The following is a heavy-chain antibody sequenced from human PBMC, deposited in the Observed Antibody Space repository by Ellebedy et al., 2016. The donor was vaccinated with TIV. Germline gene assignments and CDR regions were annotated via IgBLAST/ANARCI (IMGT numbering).Heavy chain of an antibody. V-gene: IGHV3-53*01. CDR1: GFTFSNYW. CDR3: ARDKVVPVRITPDYNYYGMDV. D-gene: IGHD3-10*01. J-gene: IGHJ6*02. CDR2: IWSDGKT. Sequence: GESLKISXAASGFTFSNYWMSWVRQAPGKGLEWVSVIWSDGKTFYTDSVKGRFTISRDNSKNTLNLQMHNLRVEDTAVYYCARDKVVPVRITPDYNYYGMDVWGQGTTVTVSS.